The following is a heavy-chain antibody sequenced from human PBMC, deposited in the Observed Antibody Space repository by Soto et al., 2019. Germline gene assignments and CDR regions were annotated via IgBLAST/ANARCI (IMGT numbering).Heavy chain of an antibody. CDR3: ARVYCSSTSCYRYGMDV. D-gene: IGHD2-2*02. J-gene: IGHJ6*02. V-gene: IGHV1-2*02. Sequence: SVKVSCKASGYTFTGYYMHWVRQAPGQGLEWMGWINPNSGGTNYAQKFQGRVTMTRDTSISTAYMELRRLRSDDTAVYYCARVYCSSTSCYRYGMDVWGQGTTVTVSS. CDR2: INPNSGGT. CDR1: GYTFTGYY.